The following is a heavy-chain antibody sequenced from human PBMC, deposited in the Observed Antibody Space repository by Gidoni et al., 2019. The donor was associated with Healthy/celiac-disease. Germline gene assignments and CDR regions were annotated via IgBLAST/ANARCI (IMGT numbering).Heavy chain of an antibody. D-gene: IGHD6-19*01. Sequence: QVQLQQWGAGLLKPSETLSLTCAVYGGSFSGYYWSWIRQPPGKGLEWIGEINHSGSTNYNPSLKSRVTISVDTSKNQFSLKLSSVTAADTAVYYCARSSSVAGTSNWFDPWGQGTLVTVSS. J-gene: IGHJ5*02. CDR1: GGSFSGYY. CDR3: ARSSSVAGTSNWFDP. V-gene: IGHV4-34*01. CDR2: INHSGST.